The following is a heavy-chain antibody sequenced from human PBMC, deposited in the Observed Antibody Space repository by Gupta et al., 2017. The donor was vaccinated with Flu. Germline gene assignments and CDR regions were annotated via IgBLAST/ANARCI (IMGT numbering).Heavy chain of an antibody. Sequence: QVQLQQWGAGLLKPSETLSLTCAVYGGSFSGYYWSWIRQPPGKGLEWIGEINHSGSTNYNPSLKSRVTISVDTSKNQFSLKLSSVTAADTAVYYWARRTWLRRRGYCSGGSCYLGAFDIWGQGTMVTVSS. D-gene: IGHD2-15*01. CDR3: ARRTWLRRRGYCSGGSCYLGAFDI. J-gene: IGHJ3*02. V-gene: IGHV4-34*01. CDR1: GGSFSGYY. CDR2: INHSGST.